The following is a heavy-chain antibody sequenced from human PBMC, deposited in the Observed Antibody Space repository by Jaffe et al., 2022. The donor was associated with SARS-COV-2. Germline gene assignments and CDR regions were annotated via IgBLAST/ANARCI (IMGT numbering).Heavy chain of an antibody. V-gene: IGHV1-2*06. CDR1: GYTFTGYY. D-gene: IGHD6-13*01. CDR2: INPNSGGT. Sequence: QVQLVQSGAEVKKPGASVKVSCKASGYTFTGYYMHWVRQAPGQGLEWMGRINPNSGGTNYAQKFQGRVTMTRDTSISTAYMELSRLRSDDTAVYYCARARSFYSSSSDSLDYWGQGTLVTVSS. J-gene: IGHJ4*02. CDR3: ARARSFYSSSSDSLDY.